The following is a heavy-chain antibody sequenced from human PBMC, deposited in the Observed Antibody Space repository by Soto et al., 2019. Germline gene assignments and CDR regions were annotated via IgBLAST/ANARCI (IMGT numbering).Heavy chain of an antibody. CDR1: GGTFSSYA. CDR3: ARLTEYSSSSPSEIQP. V-gene: IGHV1-69*12. CDR2: IIPIFGTA. D-gene: IGHD6-13*01. Sequence: QVQLVQSGAEVKKPGSSVKVSCKASGGTFSSYAISWVRQAPGQGLEWMGGIIPIFGTANYAQKFQGRVTITADESTSTAYMEPSSLRSEDTAVYYCARLTEYSSSSPSEIQPWGQGTLVTVSS. J-gene: IGHJ1*01.